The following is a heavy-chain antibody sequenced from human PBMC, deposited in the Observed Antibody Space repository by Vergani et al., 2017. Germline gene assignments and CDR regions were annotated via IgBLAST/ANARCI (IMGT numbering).Heavy chain of an antibody. V-gene: IGHV3-21*01. CDR2: ISSSSSYI. CDR3: ARDGSGSYSFDY. D-gene: IGHD3-10*01. CDR1: GFTFSSYS. Sequence: EVQLVESGGGLVKPGGSLRLSCAASGFTFSSYSMNWVRQAPGKGLEWVSSISSSSSYIYYADSVKGRFTISRDNAKNSLYLQMNSLRAEDTAVYYCARDGSGSYSFDYWGQGTLVTVSS. J-gene: IGHJ4*02.